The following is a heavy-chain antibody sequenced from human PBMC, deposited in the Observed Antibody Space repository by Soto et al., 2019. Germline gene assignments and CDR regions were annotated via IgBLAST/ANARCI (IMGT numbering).Heavy chain of an antibody. V-gene: IGHV1-69*01. CDR3: ASWDYDVLTGYSYDD. J-gene: IGHJ4*02. CDR2: IIPMIGRT. D-gene: IGHD3-9*01. Sequence: QVQLVQSGAEVKKPGSAVKVSCKASGGTFNNYGMGWVRQAPGQGLEWMGGIIPMIGRTNYAQKFQGRPTLTADASRSTSYMELRSLRSDDPAVYYCASWDYDVLTGYSYDDWGQGTLVTVSS. CDR1: GGTFNNYG.